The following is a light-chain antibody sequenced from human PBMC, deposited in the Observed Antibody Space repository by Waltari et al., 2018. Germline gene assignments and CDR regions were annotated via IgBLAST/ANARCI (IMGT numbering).Light chain of an antibody. Sequence: QSVLTQPPSASGTPGQGVTISCSGRRSNIGSNSVTWYQQLPGTAPKLLIFSDNQRPSGVPDRFSGSKSGNSASLAISGLQSDDEAHYYCAAWDDSLNSVLFGGGTKLTVL. J-gene: IGLJ2*01. CDR3: AAWDDSLNSVL. CDR2: SDN. V-gene: IGLV1-44*01. CDR1: RSNIGSNS.